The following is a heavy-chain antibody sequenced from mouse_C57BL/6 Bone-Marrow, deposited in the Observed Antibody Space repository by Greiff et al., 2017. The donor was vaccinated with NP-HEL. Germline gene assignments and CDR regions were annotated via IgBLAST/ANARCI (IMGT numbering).Heavy chain of an antibody. CDR1: GYAFSSSW. CDR2: IYPGDGDT. CDR3: ARLANWEEGFDY. J-gene: IGHJ2*01. V-gene: IGHV1-82*01. Sequence: VHLVESGPELVKPGASVKISCKASGYAFSSSWMNWVKQRPGKGLEWIGRIYPGDGDTNYNGKFKGKATLTADKSSSTAYMQLSSLTSEDSAVYFCARLANWEEGFDYWGQGTTLTVSS. D-gene: IGHD4-1*01.